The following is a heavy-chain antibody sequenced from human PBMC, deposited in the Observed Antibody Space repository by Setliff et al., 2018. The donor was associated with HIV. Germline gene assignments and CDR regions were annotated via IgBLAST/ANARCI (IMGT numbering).Heavy chain of an antibody. D-gene: IGHD2-2*01. CDR2: LFSRGTT. J-gene: IGHJ4*02. Sequence: PSETLSLTCAVYGESFSGHYWSWLRQPPGKGLEWVGSLFSRGTTYYHPSLKSRVTISLDTSQNHFSLKLNSMTAADTAVYFCARKVGGDFDYWGQGTLVTVSS. CDR1: GESFSGHY. CDR3: ARKVGGDFDY. V-gene: IGHV4-34*12.